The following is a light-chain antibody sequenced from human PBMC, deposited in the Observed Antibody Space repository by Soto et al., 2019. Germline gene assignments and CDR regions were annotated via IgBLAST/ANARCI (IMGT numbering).Light chain of an antibody. Sequence: EILMTQSPAILSVSPGERATLSCRASQSVSSNLAWYQQKPGQAPRLLIYGASTRAIGIPDRFSGSGSGTDFTLTISRLDPEDFAVYFCQQYGSSPRTFGQGTKVDI. CDR3: QQYGSSPRT. CDR1: QSVSSN. V-gene: IGKV3-20*01. J-gene: IGKJ1*01. CDR2: GAS.